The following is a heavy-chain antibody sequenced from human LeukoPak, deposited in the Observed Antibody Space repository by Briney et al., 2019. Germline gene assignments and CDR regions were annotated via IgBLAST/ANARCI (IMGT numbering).Heavy chain of an antibody. CDR2: INHSGST. D-gene: IGHD3-9*01. Sequence: SETLSLTCAVYGGSFSGYYWSWIRQPPGKGLVWIGEINHSGSTNYNPSLKSRVTISVDTSKNQFSLKLSSVTAADTAVYYCARTRARLGPFDYWSQGTLVTVSS. V-gene: IGHV4-34*01. CDR3: ARTRARLGPFDY. CDR1: GGSFSGYY. J-gene: IGHJ4*02.